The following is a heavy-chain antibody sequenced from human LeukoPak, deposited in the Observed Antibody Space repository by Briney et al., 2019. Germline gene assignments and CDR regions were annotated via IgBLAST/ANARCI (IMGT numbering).Heavy chain of an antibody. CDR2: INSDGSSP. J-gene: IGHJ4*02. D-gene: IGHD3-10*02. Sequence: GGSLRVSCAASGFTFDNYWMVWVRQAPGKGLVWVSRINSDGSSPRYADSVKGRFTISRDNAKNTLYLQMNSLRADDTAVYYYARGVPGPEYWGQGTLVTVSS. CDR1: GFTFDNYW. CDR3: ARGVPGPEY. V-gene: IGHV3-74*01.